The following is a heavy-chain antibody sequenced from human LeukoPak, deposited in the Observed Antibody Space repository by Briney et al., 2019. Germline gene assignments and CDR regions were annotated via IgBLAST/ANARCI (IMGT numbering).Heavy chain of an antibody. CDR2: ISSSSSYI. CDR1: GFTFSSYS. D-gene: IGHD6-19*01. CDR3: ARDSSGWYVGYFDY. V-gene: IGHV3-21*01. J-gene: IGHJ4*02. Sequence: GGSLRLSCAASGFTFSSYSMNWVRQAPGKGLEWVSSISSSSSYIYYADPVKGRFTIPTDNAKNSLYLQMNSLRAEDTAVYYCARDSSGWYVGYFDYWGQGTLVTVSS.